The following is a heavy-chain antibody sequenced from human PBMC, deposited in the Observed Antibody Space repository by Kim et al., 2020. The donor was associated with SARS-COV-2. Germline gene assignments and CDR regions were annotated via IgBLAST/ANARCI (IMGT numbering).Heavy chain of an antibody. V-gene: IGHV3-23*01. D-gene: IGHD2-21*01. CDR3: AKNLAYFDF. J-gene: IGHJ4*02. Sequence: YYADSVKGRFTISRDDSQNTLYLQMNSLRADDTALYYCAKNLAYFDFWGQGILVTVSS.